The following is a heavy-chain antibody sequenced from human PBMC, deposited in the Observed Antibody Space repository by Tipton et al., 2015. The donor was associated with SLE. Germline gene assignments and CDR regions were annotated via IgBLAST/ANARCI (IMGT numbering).Heavy chain of an antibody. D-gene: IGHD3-16*01. Sequence: QSGPEVKKPGASVKVSCKASGYTFTGYYMHWVRQAPGQGLEWMGRINPNSGGTNYARKFQGRVTMTRDTSISTAYMELSRLRSDDTAVYYCARGGGSTALLQHWGQGTLVTVSS. J-gene: IGHJ1*01. CDR3: ARGGGSTALLQH. V-gene: IGHV1-2*06. CDR1: GYTFTGYY. CDR2: INPNSGGT.